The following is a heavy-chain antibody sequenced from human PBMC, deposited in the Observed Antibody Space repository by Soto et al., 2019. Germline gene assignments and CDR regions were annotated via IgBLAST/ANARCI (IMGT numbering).Heavy chain of an antibody. D-gene: IGHD3-22*01. CDR2: INHSGST. J-gene: IGHJ3*02. CDR3: ARPQTYYYDSSGSDAFDI. V-gene: IGHV4-34*01. CDR1: GWSFSGYY. Sequence: PSETLSLTCTVYGWSFSGYYWSWIRQPPGKGLEWIGEINHSGSTNYNPSLKSRVTISVDTSKNQFSLKLSSVTAADTAVYYCARPQTYYYDSSGSDAFDIWGQGTMVTVSS.